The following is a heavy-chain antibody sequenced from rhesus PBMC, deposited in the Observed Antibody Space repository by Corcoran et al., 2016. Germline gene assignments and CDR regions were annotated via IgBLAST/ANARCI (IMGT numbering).Heavy chain of an antibody. J-gene: IGHJ4*01. CDR1: GGSISSNY. D-gene: IGHD6-25*01. V-gene: IGHV4-173*01. Sequence: QLQLQESGPGLVKPSETLSLTCAVSGGSISSNYWSWIRQPPGKGLEWIGRISGSGGSTDYNPSLKSRVTSSTDTSKNQFSLKLSSVTAADTAVYYCARERGGSGSWKGLFDYWGQGVLVTVSS. CDR2: ISGSGGST. CDR3: ARERGGSGSWKGLFDY.